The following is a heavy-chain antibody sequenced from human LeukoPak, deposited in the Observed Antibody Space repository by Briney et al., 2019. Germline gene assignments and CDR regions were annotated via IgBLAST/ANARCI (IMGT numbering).Heavy chain of an antibody. CDR2: ISDSGGAT. J-gene: IGHJ1*01. CDR3: ATYSSSNGREFQY. CDR1: GFNFNNYA. D-gene: IGHD2-2*01. V-gene: IGHV3-23*01. Sequence: GGSLRLSCAASGFNFNNYAMTWLRQAPGKGLEWVSAISDSGGATYYTGSVKGRFTISRDNAKNSLYLQMNSLRAEDTVVYYCATYSSSNGREFQYWGQGTLVTVSS.